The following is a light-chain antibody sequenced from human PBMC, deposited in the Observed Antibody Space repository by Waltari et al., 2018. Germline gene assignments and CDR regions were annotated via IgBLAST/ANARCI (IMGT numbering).Light chain of an antibody. V-gene: IGLV1-44*01. CDR3: AAWDDSLYGRV. Sequence: QSVLTQPPSASGTPGQTVSISCSGGSSNIAVNTVNWYQQLPGMAPKLLINGNIQRPSGVPDRFSGSKSGTSASLAISGLQSEDEADYYCAAWDDSLYGRVFGGGTKLTVL. J-gene: IGLJ2*01. CDR1: SSNIAVNT. CDR2: GNI.